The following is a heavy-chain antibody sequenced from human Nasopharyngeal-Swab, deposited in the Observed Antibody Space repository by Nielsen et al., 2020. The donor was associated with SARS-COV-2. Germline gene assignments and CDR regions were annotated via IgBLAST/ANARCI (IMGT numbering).Heavy chain of an antibody. J-gene: IGHJ2*01. CDR1: GFTFSSYW. CDR2: ISSDGSTT. D-gene: IGHD4/OR15-4a*01. Sequence: GESLKISCAASGFTFSSYWMRWVRQAPGKGLEYISRISSDGSTTTYADSVKGRFTVSRDNAKNTLFLQMNGLRVEDTAVYSCVREGASYWYFDLWGRGTLVAVSS. V-gene: IGHV3-74*01. CDR3: VREGASYWYFDL.